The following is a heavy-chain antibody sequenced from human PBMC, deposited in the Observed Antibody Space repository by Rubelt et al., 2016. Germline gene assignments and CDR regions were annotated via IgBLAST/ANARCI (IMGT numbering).Heavy chain of an antibody. D-gene: IGHD5-18*01. Sequence: QVQLQQWGAGLLKPSETLSLTCAVYGGSFSGYYWSWIRQPPGRGLEWIGEINHSGSTNYNPSLKSRVTISVDTSKNQFSLKLSSVTAADTAVYYCATLSTANFDYWGQGTLVTVSS. CDR1: GGSFSGYY. V-gene: IGHV4-34*01. CDR3: ATLSTANFDY. CDR2: INHSGST. J-gene: IGHJ4*02.